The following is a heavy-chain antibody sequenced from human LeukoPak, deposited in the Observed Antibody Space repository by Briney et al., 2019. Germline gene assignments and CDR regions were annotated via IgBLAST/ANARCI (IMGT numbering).Heavy chain of an antibody. CDR2: INHSGST. D-gene: IGHD6-6*01. CDR1: GGSFSGYY. CDR3: ARVIAARFDY. V-gene: IGHV4-34*01. Sequence: SETLSLTCAVYGGSFSGYYWSWIRQPPGKGLEWIGEINHSGSTNYNPSLKSQVTISVDTSKNQFSLKLSSVTAADTAVYYCARVIAARFDYWGQGTLVTVSS. J-gene: IGHJ4*02.